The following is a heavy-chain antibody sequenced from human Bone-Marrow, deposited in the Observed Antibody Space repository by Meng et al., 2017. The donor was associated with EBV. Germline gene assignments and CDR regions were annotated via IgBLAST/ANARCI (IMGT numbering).Heavy chain of an antibody. CDR1: GFSFSDYY. Sequence: QGQVVESGGGLVKPGGSLRLSCAASGFSFSDYYMSWIRQAPGKGLEWVSYISSSGTTIYYADSVKGRFTISRDNAKNSLYLLMNSLRVEDTAVYYCARTPRYTSFHYWGQGTLVTVSS. D-gene: IGHD2-2*01. V-gene: IGHV3-11*01. CDR2: ISSSGTTI. J-gene: IGHJ4*02. CDR3: ARTPRYTSFHY.